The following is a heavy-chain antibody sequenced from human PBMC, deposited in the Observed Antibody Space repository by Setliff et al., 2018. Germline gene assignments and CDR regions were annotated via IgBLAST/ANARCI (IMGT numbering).Heavy chain of an antibody. D-gene: IGHD5-18*01. J-gene: IGHJ6*02. CDR3: TRDSYGSYYYGMDV. Sequence: GGSLRLSCTASGFTFGDYAMSWVRQAPGKGLEWVGFIRSKAYGGTTEYAASVKGRFTISRDDSKSIAYVQMNSMKTEDTAVYYCTRDSYGSYYYGMDVWGQGTTVTVSS. V-gene: IGHV3-49*04. CDR2: IRSKAYGGTT. CDR1: GFTFGDYA.